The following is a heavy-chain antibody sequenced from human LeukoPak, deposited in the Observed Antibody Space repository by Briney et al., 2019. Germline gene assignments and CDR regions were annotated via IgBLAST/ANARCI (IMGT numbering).Heavy chain of an antibody. CDR2: IYTSGST. Sequence: SETLSLTCTASGGSISSYYWSWIRQPAGKGLEWIGRIYTSGSTNYNPSLKSRVTMSVDTSKNQFSLKLSSVTAADTAVYYCARSYDYYDSSGYWGDAFDIWGQGTMVTVSS. V-gene: IGHV4-4*07. D-gene: IGHD3-22*01. J-gene: IGHJ3*02. CDR1: GGSISSYY. CDR3: ARSYDYYDSSGYWGDAFDI.